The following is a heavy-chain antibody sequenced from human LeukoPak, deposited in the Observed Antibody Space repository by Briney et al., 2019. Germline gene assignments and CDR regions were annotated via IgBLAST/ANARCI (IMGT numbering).Heavy chain of an antibody. V-gene: IGHV3-33*08. CDR3: ARDGSSGWYWVDY. Sequence: GGSLRLSCAASGFTFRSYPMTWVRQAPGKGLEWVAVIWYDGSNKYYADSVKGRFTISRDNSKNTLYLQMNSLRAEDTAVYYCARDGSSGWYWVDYWGQGTLVTVSS. CDR2: IWYDGSNK. J-gene: IGHJ4*02. D-gene: IGHD6-19*01. CDR1: GFTFRSYP.